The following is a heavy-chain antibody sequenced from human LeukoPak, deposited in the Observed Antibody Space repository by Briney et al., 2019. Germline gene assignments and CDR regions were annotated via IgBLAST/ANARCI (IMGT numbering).Heavy chain of an antibody. D-gene: IGHD2-2*01. CDR3: ARCPAGPPYWYFDH. CDR2: IYYSGTS. V-gene: IGHV4-59*01. Sequence: SETLSLTCTVSGGSISNYYWSWIRQTPEKGLEWIGYIYYSGTSNYSPSLKSRVTISVDTSKNQFSLKLNSVTAADTAVYFCARCPAGPPYWYFDHWGRGTLVTVSS. CDR1: GGSISNYY. J-gene: IGHJ2*01.